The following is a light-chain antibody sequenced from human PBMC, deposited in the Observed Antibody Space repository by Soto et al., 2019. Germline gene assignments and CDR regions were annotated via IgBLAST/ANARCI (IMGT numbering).Light chain of an antibody. V-gene: IGLV1-40*01. Sequence: QSVLTQPPSVSGAPGQRVTISCTGSSSNIGANYDVHWYQQRPGTAPKLLIFGNSNRPSGVPDRFSGSKSGTSASLAITGLRSEDEAHYYCAVWDNSMTAWVFGGGTKLTVL. CDR1: SSNIGANYD. CDR2: GNS. J-gene: IGLJ3*02. CDR3: AVWDNSMTAWV.